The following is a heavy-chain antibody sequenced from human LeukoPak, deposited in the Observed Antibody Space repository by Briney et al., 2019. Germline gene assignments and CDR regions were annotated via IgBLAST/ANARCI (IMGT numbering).Heavy chain of an antibody. CDR3: ARDVGTIIVVVPVHFDC. D-gene: IGHD2-2*01. Sequence: ASVKVSCKASGYTFTSYGISWVRQAPGQGLEWMGWISAYNGNTNYAQKLQGRVTMTTDTSTSTAYMELRSLRSDDTAVYYCARDVGTIIVVVPVHFDCWGQGTLVTVSS. V-gene: IGHV1-18*01. J-gene: IGHJ4*02. CDR1: GYTFTSYG. CDR2: ISAYNGNT.